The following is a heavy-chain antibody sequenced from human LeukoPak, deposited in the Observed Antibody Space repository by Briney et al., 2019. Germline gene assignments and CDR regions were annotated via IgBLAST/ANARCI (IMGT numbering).Heavy chain of an antibody. CDR2: INPNSGGT. V-gene: IGHV1-2*02. J-gene: IGHJ5*02. Sequence: GASVKVSCKASGYTFTGYYIHWVRQAPGQGLEWMGWINPNSGGTNYAQKFQGRVTMTRDTSISTAYMELTRLRSDDTAVFYCARGPLGGPLRFFDDWGQGTLVTVSS. CDR1: GYTFTGYY. CDR3: ARGPLGGPLRFFDD. D-gene: IGHD3-3*01.